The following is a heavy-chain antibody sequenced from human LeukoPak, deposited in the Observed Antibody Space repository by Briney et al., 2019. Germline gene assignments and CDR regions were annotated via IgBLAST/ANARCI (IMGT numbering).Heavy chain of an antibody. J-gene: IGHJ6*03. V-gene: IGHV4-34*01. CDR3: ARVWGSGYSSSWYLGTRGYYMDV. CDR1: GGSLSGYY. CDR2: INHSGST. Sequence: PSETLSLTCAVYGGSLSGYYWNWISQSPGKGLEWIGEINHSGSTNYNPSLKSRVTISVDTSKNQFSLKLSSVTAADTAVYYCARVWGSGYSSSWYLGTRGYYMDVWGKGTTVTVS. D-gene: IGHD6-13*01.